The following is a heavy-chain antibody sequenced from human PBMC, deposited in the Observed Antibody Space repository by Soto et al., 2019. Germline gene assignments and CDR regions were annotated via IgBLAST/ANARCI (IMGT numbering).Heavy chain of an antibody. CDR1: GDSVSSNSAA. Sequence: PSQTLSLTCAISGDSVSSNSAAWNWIRQSPSRGLEWLGRAYYRSQWYYDSAVSVRSRITVIPDTSKNQFFLQLNSVTPEDTAVYYCTKQKGDRRTYNGMDVWGQGTTVTVSS. CDR3: TKQKGDRRTYNGMDV. V-gene: IGHV6-1*01. CDR2: AYYRSQWYY. D-gene: IGHD2-21*02. J-gene: IGHJ6*02.